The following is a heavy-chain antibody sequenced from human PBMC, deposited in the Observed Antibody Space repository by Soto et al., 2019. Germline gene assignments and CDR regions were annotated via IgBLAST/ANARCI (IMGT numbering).Heavy chain of an antibody. CDR1: GYNCVDCY. CDR2: INPDSGAT. V-gene: IGHV1-2*02. CDR3: VHRRRDSGPNGDY. Sequence: ASWRVSCKASGYNCVDCYIHWVRPAPGQGPEWMAWINPDSGATNYAQNFQGRVTLTSDTSTSTVYMEMSSLTYDDTATHYCVHRRRDSGPNGDYWGPGILVSVSA. J-gene: IGHJ4*02. D-gene: IGHD3-10*01.